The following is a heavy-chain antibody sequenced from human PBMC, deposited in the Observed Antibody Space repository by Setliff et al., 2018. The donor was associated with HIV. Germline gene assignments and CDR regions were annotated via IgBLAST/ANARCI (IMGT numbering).Heavy chain of an antibody. J-gene: IGHJ4*02. D-gene: IGHD4-17*01. V-gene: IGHV2-5*02. Sequence: SGPTLVNPPPPLTLTCTFSGLSLSLSGVTVGWIRQPPGKALEWLALIYWDDDKRYSPSLKSRLTITKDTSKNQVVLTMTNMDPVDTATYYCAHRHDGDYDYYFDYWGQGTLVTVSS. CDR3: AHRHDGDYDYYFDY. CDR2: IYWDDDK. CDR1: GLSLSLSGVT.